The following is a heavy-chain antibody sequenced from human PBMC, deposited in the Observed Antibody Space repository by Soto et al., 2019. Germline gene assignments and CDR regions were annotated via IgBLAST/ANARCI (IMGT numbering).Heavy chain of an antibody. V-gene: IGHV3-48*03. CDR1: GFTFSSYE. D-gene: IGHD6-6*01. J-gene: IGHJ6*02. CDR2: ISSSGSTI. CDR3: AREGTEQLDDYYYGMAV. Sequence: GGSLRLSCAASGFTFSSYEMNWVRQAPGKGLEWVSYISSSGSTIYYADSVKGRFTISRDNAKNSLYLQMNSLRAEDTAVYYCAREGTEQLDDYYYGMAVWGQGTTVTVYS.